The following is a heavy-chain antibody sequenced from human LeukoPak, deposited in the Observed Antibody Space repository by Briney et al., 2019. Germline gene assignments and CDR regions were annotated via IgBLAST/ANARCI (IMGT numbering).Heavy chain of an antibody. CDR1: GFTFSSYW. J-gene: IGHJ4*02. D-gene: IGHD2-2*01. CDR2: IKEDGSEK. V-gene: IGHV3-7*01. CDR3: ARGRYCSSTSCSYFDY. Sequence: GGSLRLSCAASGFTFSSYWMSWVRQAPGKGLEWVANIKEDGSEKYYVDSAKGRFTISRDNAKNSLYLQMNSLRAEDTAVYFCARGRYCSSTSCSYFDYWGQGTLVTVSS.